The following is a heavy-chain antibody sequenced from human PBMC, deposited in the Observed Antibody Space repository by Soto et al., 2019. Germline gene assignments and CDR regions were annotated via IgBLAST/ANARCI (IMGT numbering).Heavy chain of an antibody. CDR3: ARVYTSSLTPGL. Sequence: QVQLQESGPGLVKPSETLSLTCTVSGGSINSYYWSWIRQPPGKGLEWIGYIHNSGSTNYNPSLKSRVTISLDTSKNQFSLELSSVTAADTAVYYCARVYTSSLTPGLWGRGTLVTVSS. CDR2: IHNSGST. V-gene: IGHV4-59*01. CDR1: GGSINSYY. D-gene: IGHD6-6*01. J-gene: IGHJ2*01.